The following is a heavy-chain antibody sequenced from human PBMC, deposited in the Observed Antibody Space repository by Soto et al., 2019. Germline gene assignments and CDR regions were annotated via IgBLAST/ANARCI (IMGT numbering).Heavy chain of an antibody. Sequence: PGESLKISCKCSGYSFTSYWISWVRQMPGKGLEWMGRIDPSDSYTNYSPSFQGHVTISADKSISTAYLQWSSLKASDTAMYYCAAWESYDSSGYYYYAFDIWGQGTMVTVSS. D-gene: IGHD3-22*01. CDR1: GYSFTSYW. CDR2: IDPSDSYT. V-gene: IGHV5-10-1*01. CDR3: AAWESYDSSGYYYYAFDI. J-gene: IGHJ3*02.